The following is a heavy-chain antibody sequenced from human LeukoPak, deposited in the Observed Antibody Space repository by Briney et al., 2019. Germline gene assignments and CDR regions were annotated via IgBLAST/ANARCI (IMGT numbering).Heavy chain of an antibody. CDR2: ISSSGSTI. D-gene: IGHD3-22*01. CDR3: ARSLPPYYYDSSGHNAFDI. Sequence: GGSLRLSCAASGFTFSSYEMNWVRQAPGKGLEWVSYISSSGSTIYYADSVKGRFTISRDNAKDSLYLQMSSLRAEDTAVYYCARSLPPYYYDSSGHNAFDIWGQGTMVTVSS. V-gene: IGHV3-48*03. CDR1: GFTFSSYE. J-gene: IGHJ3*02.